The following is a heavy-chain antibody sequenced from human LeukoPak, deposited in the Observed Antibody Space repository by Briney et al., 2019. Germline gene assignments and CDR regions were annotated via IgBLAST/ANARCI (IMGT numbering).Heavy chain of an antibody. CDR3: ATEKSSGYH. CDR2: IYYSGST. J-gene: IGHJ4*02. V-gene: IGHV4-39*02. Sequence: TSETLSLTCTVSGGSISSSSYYRGWIRQPPGKGLEWIGSIYYSGSTYYNPSLKSRVTISADTSKNQFSLKLSSVTAADTAVYYCATEKSSGYHWGQGTLVTVSS. D-gene: IGHD3-22*01. CDR1: GGSISSSSYY.